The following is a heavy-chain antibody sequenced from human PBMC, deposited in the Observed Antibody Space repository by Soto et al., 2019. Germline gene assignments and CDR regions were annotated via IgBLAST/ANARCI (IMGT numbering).Heavy chain of an antibody. J-gene: IGHJ4*02. V-gene: IGHV3-74*01. D-gene: IGHD3-22*01. CDR1: GFTFSSYW. CDR3: TRPRYDGSGTPFDH. CDR2: INGDGSST. Sequence: EVPLVESGGALVQPGGSLRLSCAASGFTFSSYWMHWVRQAPGKGLVWVSGINGDGSSTIFVDSVKGRFIISRDNVKNTVYLQMHSLRAEDTAVYYCTRPRYDGSGTPFDHWGQGTLVTVSS.